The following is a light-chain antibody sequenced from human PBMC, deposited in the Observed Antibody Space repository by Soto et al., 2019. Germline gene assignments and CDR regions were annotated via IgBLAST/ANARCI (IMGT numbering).Light chain of an antibody. CDR1: QGIKDY. V-gene: IGKV3-15*01. J-gene: IGKJ1*01. Sequence: EIVMTQSPATLSVSPGERATLSCRASQGIKDYVAWFQQKPGQAPRLLIYGASTRATAIPARSSGSGSGTEFTLYISSLQSEDFAVYYCQQYGSSPPWTFGQGTKVDIK. CDR3: QQYGSSPPWT. CDR2: GAS.